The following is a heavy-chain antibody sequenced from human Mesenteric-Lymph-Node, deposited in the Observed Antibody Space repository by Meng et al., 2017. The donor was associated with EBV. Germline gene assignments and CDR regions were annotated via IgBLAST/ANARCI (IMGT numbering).Heavy chain of an antibody. V-gene: IGHV3-15*01. CDR1: GLTFSNAW. CDR2: IKSKTDGGTT. CDR3: TTTMDLGYCSGDSCYQDY. J-gene: IGHJ4*02. D-gene: IGHD2-15*01. Sequence: EVQLVESXXXXVXXGGXLRLACAATGLTFSNAWMRWVRQAPGKGLEWVGRIKSKTDGGTTDYAAPVKGRFTISRDDSKNTLYLHMNSLKTEDTAVYYCTTTMDLGYCSGDSCYQDYWGQGTLVTVSS.